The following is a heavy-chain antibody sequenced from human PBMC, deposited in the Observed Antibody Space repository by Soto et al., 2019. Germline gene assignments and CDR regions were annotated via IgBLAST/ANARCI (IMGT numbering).Heavy chain of an antibody. J-gene: IGHJ5*02. CDR2: IFQGGST. CDR1: GGTIRSPDW. CDR3: ARGRGRYSSGWSWSDH. Sequence: XETLSLTCGVAGGTIRSPDWWTWVRQPPVKGLEWIGEIFQGGSTNYTPSLESRVTISVDKSKNQFSLTLTSVTAADTAVYFCARGRGRYSSGWSWSDHWGQGFLVTVSS. V-gene: IGHV4-4*01. D-gene: IGHD6-19*01.